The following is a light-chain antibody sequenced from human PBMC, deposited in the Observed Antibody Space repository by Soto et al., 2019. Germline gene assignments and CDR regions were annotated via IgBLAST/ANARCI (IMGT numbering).Light chain of an antibody. CDR1: QSVSNW. V-gene: IGKV1-5*01. Sequence: DIQMTQSPSTLSASVGDRVTITCRASQSVSNWLAWYQQKRGKAPELLIYDASSLKSGVPSRFSGSGSGTAFTLTISSLQPDDVSTYYCQQYNPYSAFGQGTKVEIK. J-gene: IGKJ1*01. CDR2: DAS. CDR3: QQYNPYSA.